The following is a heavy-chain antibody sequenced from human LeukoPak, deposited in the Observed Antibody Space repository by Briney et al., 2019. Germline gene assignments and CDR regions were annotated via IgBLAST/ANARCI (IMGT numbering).Heavy chain of an antibody. D-gene: IGHD3-16*01. CDR2: ISGSGGST. CDR3: AKFGSNRLVSVWGTPRQAFDI. J-gene: IGHJ3*02. V-gene: IGHV3-23*01. CDR1: GFTFDDYV. Sequence: GGSLRLSCAASGFTFDDYVMHWVRQAPGKGLEWVSAISGSGGSTYYADSVKGRFTISRDNSNNTRYLQMNSLRAEDTAVYYCAKFGSNRLVSVWGTPRQAFDIWGQGTMVTVSS.